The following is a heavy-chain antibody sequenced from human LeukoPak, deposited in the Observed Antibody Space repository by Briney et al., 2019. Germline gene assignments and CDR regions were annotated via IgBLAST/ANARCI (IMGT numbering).Heavy chain of an antibody. CDR1: GFTFSDYY. CDR2: ISSSGSTI. D-gene: IGHD3-22*01. V-gene: IGHV3-11*01. J-gene: IGHJ5*02. CDR3: AREMIVAPYNWFDP. Sequence: GGSLRLSCAASGFTFSDYYMSWIRQAPGKGLEWVSYISSSGSTIYYADSVKGQFTISRDNAKNSLYLQMNSLRAEDTAVYYCAREMIVAPYNWFDPWGQGTLVTVSS.